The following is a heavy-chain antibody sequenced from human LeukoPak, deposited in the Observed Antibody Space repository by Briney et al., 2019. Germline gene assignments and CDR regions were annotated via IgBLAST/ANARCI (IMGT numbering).Heavy chain of an antibody. CDR2: INQDGSEK. Sequence: GGSLRLSCAPSAFIFSYYWMSWVRQAPGKGLEWVANINQDGSEKRYVDSAKGRFTIPRDNAENLLYLQMNNLRAEDTAVYYCAREGGSGWYSGWFDPWGQGTLVTVSS. J-gene: IGHJ5*02. CDR3: AREGGSGWYSGWFDP. D-gene: IGHD6-19*01. V-gene: IGHV3-7*03. CDR1: AFIFSYYW.